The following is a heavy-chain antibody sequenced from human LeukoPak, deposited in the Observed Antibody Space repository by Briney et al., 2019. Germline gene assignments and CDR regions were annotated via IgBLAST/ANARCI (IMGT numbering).Heavy chain of an antibody. D-gene: IGHD2-2*01. CDR3: ATLGYCSSTSCSRAWFDY. J-gene: IGHJ5*01. CDR1: GFTFSSYY. CDR2: IKQDGSEK. Sequence: GGSLRLSCAASGFTFSSYYMSWVRQAPGKGLEWVANIKQDGSEKYYVDSVKGRFTISRDNAKNSLSLQMNSLRAEDTAVYYCATLGYCSSTSCSRAWFDYWGQGTLVTGSS. V-gene: IGHV3-7*01.